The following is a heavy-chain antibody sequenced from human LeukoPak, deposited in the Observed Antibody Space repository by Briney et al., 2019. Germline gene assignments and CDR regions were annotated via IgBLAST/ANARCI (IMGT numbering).Heavy chain of an antibody. CDR3: AKALDTAMVRTRAHPFDY. CDR1: GFTFSSYG. Sequence: GGTLRLSCAASGFTFSSYGMSWVRQAPGKGLEWVSAISGSGGSTYYADSVKGRFTISRDNSKNTLYLQMNSLRAEGTAVYYCAKALDTAMVRTRAHPFDYWGQGTLVTVSS. D-gene: IGHD5-18*01. V-gene: IGHV3-23*01. J-gene: IGHJ4*02. CDR2: ISGSGGST.